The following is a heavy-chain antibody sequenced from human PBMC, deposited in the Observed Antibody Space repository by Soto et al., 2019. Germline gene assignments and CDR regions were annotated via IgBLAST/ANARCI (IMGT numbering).Heavy chain of an antibody. V-gene: IGHV4-34*01. CDR3: ARCGLKGSGSYYPYYYYYMDV. Sequence: PSETLSLTCAVYGGSFSGYYWSWIRQPPGKGLEWIGEINHSGSTNNNPSLKSRVTISVDTSKNQFSLKLSSVTAADTAVYYCARCGLKGSGSYYPYYYYYMDVWGKGTTVTVSS. J-gene: IGHJ6*03. CDR1: GGSFSGYY. D-gene: IGHD3-10*01. CDR2: INHSGST.